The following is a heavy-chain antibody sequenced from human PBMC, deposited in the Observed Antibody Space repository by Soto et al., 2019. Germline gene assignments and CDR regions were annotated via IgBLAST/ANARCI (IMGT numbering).Heavy chain of an antibody. Sequence: EVQLVESGGGLVKPGGSLRLSCAASGFTFSSYSMNWVRQAPGKGLEWVSSISSSSSYIYYADSVKGRFTISRDNAKNSLYLQMNSRRAEDTAVYYCARDGLKLTTTLRYYGMDVWGQGTTVTVSS. D-gene: IGHD4-4*01. CDR2: ISSSSSYI. J-gene: IGHJ6*02. CDR1: GFTFSSYS. CDR3: ARDGLKLTTTLRYYGMDV. V-gene: IGHV3-21*01.